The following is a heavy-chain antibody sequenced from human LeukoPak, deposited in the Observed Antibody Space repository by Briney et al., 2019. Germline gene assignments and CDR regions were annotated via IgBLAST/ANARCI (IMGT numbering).Heavy chain of an antibody. Sequence: PSETLSLTCTVSGGSTSSYYWSWVWQPPGKGLEWIGYIYYSGSTNYNPSLKSRVTISVDTSKNQFSLKLSSVTAADTAVYYCARTFLGYYFYIDFWGKGTTVTVSS. D-gene: IGHD3-3*02. CDR1: GGSTSSYY. CDR2: IYYSGST. CDR3: ARTFLGYYFYIDF. V-gene: IGHV4-59*01. J-gene: IGHJ6*03.